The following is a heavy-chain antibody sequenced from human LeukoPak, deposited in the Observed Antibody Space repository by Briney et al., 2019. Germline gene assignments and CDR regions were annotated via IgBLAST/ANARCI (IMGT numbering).Heavy chain of an antibody. CDR2: IRSKSYGGTT. CDR3: SRGPYCSSGSCYPDPDAFDI. J-gene: IGHJ3*02. V-gene: IGHV3-49*04. Sequence: GGSLRLSCTASGFTFGDYAMAWVRQALGKGLEWVGFIRSKSYGGTTEYAAPVKGRFTISRDDSKSIAYLQMNSLKTEDTAVYYCSRGPYCSSGSCYPDPDAFDIWGQGTAVTFPS. CDR1: GFTFGDYA. D-gene: IGHD2-15*01.